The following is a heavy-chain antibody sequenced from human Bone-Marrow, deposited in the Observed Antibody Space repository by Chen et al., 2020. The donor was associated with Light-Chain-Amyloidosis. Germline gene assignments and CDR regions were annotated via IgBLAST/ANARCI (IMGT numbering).Heavy chain of an antibody. CDR1: GYTFPNYW. CDR2: IYPDDPDA. V-gene: IGHV5-51*01. D-gene: IGHD5-12*01. J-gene: IGHJ4*02. CDR3: ARRRDGYNFDY. Sequence: EVQLEQSGPDVKKPGESLKISCKGSGYTFPNYWIGWVRQMPGKGLEWLGVIYPDDPDARYSPSFEGQVTISADKSITTAYLQWRSLKASDTAMYYCARRRDGYNFDYWGQGTLVTVSS.